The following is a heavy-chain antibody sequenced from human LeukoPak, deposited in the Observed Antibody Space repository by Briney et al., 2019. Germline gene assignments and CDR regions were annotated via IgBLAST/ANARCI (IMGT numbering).Heavy chain of an antibody. J-gene: IGHJ4*02. Sequence: GGSLRLSCAASGFTFSGSSMHWVRQASGTGLEWVGRIRSKANSYATAYAASVNGRFTISRDDSKNTAYLQMNSLKTEDTAVYYCARATTPALVVAGNYWGQGTLVTVSS. CDR2: IRSKANSYAT. V-gene: IGHV3-73*01. D-gene: IGHD6-19*01. CDR3: ARATTPALVVAGNY. CDR1: GFTFSGSS.